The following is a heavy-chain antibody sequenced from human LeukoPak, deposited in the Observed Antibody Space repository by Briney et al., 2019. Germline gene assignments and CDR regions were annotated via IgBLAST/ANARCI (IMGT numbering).Heavy chain of an antibody. CDR2: IYYSGTT. Sequence: PSETLSLTCTVSGGSISSSDYFWGWIRQPPGKGLEWIASIYYSGTTHFNPSLKSRVTMSVDTSKNQFSLKLSSVTAADTAVYYCARVDTQGVPSPWGQGILVTVSS. CDR3: ARVDTQGVPSP. D-gene: IGHD3-16*01. CDR1: GGSISSSDYF. J-gene: IGHJ5*02. V-gene: IGHV4-39*01.